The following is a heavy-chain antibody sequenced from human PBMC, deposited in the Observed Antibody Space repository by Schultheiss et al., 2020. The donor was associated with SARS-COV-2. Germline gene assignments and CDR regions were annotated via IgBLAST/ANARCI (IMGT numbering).Heavy chain of an antibody. D-gene: IGHD3-3*01. Sequence: SETLSLTCTVSGGSISSYYWSWIRQPPGKGLEWIGYIYYSGSTNYNPSLKSRVTISVDTSKNQFSLKLSSVTAADTAVCYCARVSANFGYYYYMDVWGKGTTVTVSS. V-gene: IGHV4-59*01. CDR2: IYYSGST. J-gene: IGHJ6*03. CDR3: ARVSANFGYYYYMDV. CDR1: GGSISSYY.